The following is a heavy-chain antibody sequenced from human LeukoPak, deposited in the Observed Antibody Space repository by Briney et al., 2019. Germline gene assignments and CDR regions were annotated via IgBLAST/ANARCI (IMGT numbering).Heavy chain of an antibody. CDR1: GYAFPHYG. J-gene: IGHJ4*02. D-gene: IGHD6-13*01. Sequence: GASMKVSCKASGYAFPHYGVQWVRQAPGQTLEWMGWINAGNGDDTKYSQKFQARLTMTTDTSATTVYMELNSLRSEDTAVYYCARSGSNWSCDSWGQGTLVTVSS. CDR2: INAGNGDDT. V-gene: IGHV1-3*01. CDR3: ARSGSNWSCDS.